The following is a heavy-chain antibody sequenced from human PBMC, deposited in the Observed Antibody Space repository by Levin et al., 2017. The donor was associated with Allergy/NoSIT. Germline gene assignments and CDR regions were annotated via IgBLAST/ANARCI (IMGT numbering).Heavy chain of an antibody. Sequence: ASVKVSCKASGYTFTGYYMHWVRQAPGQGLEWMGWINPNSGGTNYAQKFQGRVTMTRDTSISTAYMELSRLRSDDTAVYYCARDLDCSSTSCYLFDPWGQGTLVTVSS. CDR2: INPNSGGT. CDR1: GYTFTGYY. CDR3: ARDLDCSSTSCYLFDP. D-gene: IGHD2-2*01. J-gene: IGHJ5*02. V-gene: IGHV1-2*02.